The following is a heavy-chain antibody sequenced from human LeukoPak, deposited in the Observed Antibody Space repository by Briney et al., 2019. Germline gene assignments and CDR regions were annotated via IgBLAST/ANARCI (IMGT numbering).Heavy chain of an antibody. CDR1: GFTFSPYW. CDR3: ARDYGDYSSYFQH. J-gene: IGHJ1*01. V-gene: IGHV3-74*01. Sequence: PGGSLRLSCAASGFTFSPYWMHWARQAPGKGPMWVSRINSDGSIINYADSVKGRFTISRDNAKNTLYLQMNSLRAEDTAVYYCARDYGDYSSYFQHWGQGTLVTVSS. D-gene: IGHD4-17*01. CDR2: INSDGSII.